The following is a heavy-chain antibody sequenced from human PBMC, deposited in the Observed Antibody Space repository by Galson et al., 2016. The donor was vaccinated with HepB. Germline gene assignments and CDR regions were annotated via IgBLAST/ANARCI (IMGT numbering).Heavy chain of an antibody. CDR1: GFTVNNNY. CDR2: IYSGGNT. CDR3: VQGSTAPAV. V-gene: IGHV3-53*01. Sequence: SLRLSCAASGFTVNNNYMTWVRQAPGKGLEGVSLIYSGGNTHYADSVRGRFTISRDNSKNTLYLQMNSLKAEDTAVYYCVQGSTAPAVWGKGTTVTVSS. J-gene: IGHJ6*04. D-gene: IGHD1-26*01.